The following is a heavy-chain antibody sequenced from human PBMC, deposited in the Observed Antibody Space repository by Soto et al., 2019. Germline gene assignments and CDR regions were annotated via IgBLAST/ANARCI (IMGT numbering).Heavy chain of an antibody. Sequence: PXGSLRLSCTPFGFNFDAYAISWVRQAPGKGLEWVSAVTATAESAYYTDSVRGRFIITRDNSDNMLYLQMSSLRVEDTAIYFCARGRYYDSPQDLWGRGTQVTVSS. CDR2: VTATAESA. CDR3: ARGRYYDSPQDL. V-gene: IGHV3-23*01. CDR1: GFNFDAYA. J-gene: IGHJ5*02. D-gene: IGHD3-10*01.